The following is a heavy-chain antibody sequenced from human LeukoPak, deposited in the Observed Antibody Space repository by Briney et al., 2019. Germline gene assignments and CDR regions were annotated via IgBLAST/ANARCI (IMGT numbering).Heavy chain of an antibody. Sequence: GGSLRLSCAASGFTFDDYAMHWVRHAPGKGLEWVSLISWDGGSTYYADSVKGRFTISRDNSKNSLYLQMNSLRAEDTALYYCAKDKGSSYLYVDVWGKGTTVTVSS. CDR3: AKDKGSSYLYVDV. CDR1: GFTFDDYA. V-gene: IGHV3-43D*03. J-gene: IGHJ6*04. CDR2: ISWDGGST. D-gene: IGHD6-13*01.